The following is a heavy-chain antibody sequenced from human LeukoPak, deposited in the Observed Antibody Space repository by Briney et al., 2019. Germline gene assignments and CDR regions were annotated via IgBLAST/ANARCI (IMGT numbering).Heavy chain of an antibody. Sequence: GGSLRLSCAASGFTFSSYGMHWVRQAPGXGLEWVAVISYDGSDKYYADSVKGRFTISRDNSKNTLYLQMNSLRAEDTAVYYCARYPSRYCTSTSCYLVHWGQGALVTVSS. CDR3: ARYPSRYCTSTSCYLVH. J-gene: IGHJ5*02. D-gene: IGHD2-2*01. V-gene: IGHV3-30*03. CDR2: ISYDGSDK. CDR1: GFTFSSYG.